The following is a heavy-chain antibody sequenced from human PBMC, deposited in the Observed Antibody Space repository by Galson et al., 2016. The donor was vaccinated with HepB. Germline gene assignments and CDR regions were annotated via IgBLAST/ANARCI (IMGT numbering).Heavy chain of an antibody. CDR3: AKDLEGSGWFHDAFDI. D-gene: IGHD6-19*01. V-gene: IGHV3-23*01. CDR1: GFSFSSYG. CDR2: ISGSGVSI. J-gene: IGHJ3*02. Sequence: SLRLSCAASGFSFSSYGMTWVRQAPGKGLEWVSAISGSGVSIYYADTVKGRFTISRDNSKNTLYLEMNSLRVEDTAVYYCAKDLEGSGWFHDAFDIWGQGTMVTVSS.